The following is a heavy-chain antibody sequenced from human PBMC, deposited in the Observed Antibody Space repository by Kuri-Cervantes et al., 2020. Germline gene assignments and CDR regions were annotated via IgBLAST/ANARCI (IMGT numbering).Heavy chain of an antibody. CDR3: ARDRCSSTSCYYYYYGMDV. Sequence: ASVKVSCKASGYTFTSYGISWVRQAPGQGLEWMGWISAYNGNTNYAQKLQGRVTMTTDTPTSTAYMELRSLRSDDTAVYYCARDRCSSTSCYYYYYGMDVWGQGTTVTVSS. V-gene: IGHV1-18*01. CDR1: GYTFTSYG. J-gene: IGHJ6*02. CDR2: ISAYNGNT. D-gene: IGHD2-2*01.